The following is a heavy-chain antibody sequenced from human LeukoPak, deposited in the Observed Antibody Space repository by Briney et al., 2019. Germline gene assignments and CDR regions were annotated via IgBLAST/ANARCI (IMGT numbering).Heavy chain of an antibody. V-gene: IGHV3-48*01. CDR2: IDSSSGTI. CDR3: ARVRSSYYYESSGYYHYDAFDI. Sequence: PGGSLRLSCAASGFTFSSYGMHWVRQAPGKGLEWVSYIDSSSGTIYYADSVRGRFTISGDNAKNSLYLQMNSLRAEDTAVYYCARVRSSYYYESSGYYHYDAFDIWGQGTMVTVSS. J-gene: IGHJ3*02. CDR1: GFTFSSYG. D-gene: IGHD3-22*01.